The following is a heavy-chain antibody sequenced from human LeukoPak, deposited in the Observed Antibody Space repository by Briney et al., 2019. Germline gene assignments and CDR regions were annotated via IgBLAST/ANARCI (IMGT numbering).Heavy chain of an antibody. CDR3: ARDLLYGDYVGAYFDY. Sequence: GGSLRLSCAASGFTFSSYGMHWVRQAPGKGLEWVANVKQDGSEKHYVDSVRGRFTISRDNTKNSLYLQLNSLRAEDTAVYYCARDLLYGDYVGAYFDYWGQGTLVTVSS. CDR1: GFTFSSYG. D-gene: IGHD4-17*01. V-gene: IGHV3-7*01. J-gene: IGHJ4*02. CDR2: VKQDGSEK.